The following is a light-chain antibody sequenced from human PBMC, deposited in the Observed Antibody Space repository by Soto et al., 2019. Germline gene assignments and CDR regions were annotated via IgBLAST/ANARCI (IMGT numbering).Light chain of an antibody. CDR2: GTS. V-gene: IGKV3-15*01. J-gene: IGKJ4*01. Sequence: EIVFTQSPATLSLSPGERATLSCRASQGVRSDLAWYRQKPGQSPRLLIYGTSIRAAETPARFSGSGSETEFTLTISSLQSEDFAVYYCQQYNRWPLTFGGGTKVDIK. CDR1: QGVRSD. CDR3: QQYNRWPLT.